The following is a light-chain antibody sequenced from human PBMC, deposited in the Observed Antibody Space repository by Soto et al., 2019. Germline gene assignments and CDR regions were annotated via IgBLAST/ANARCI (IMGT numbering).Light chain of an antibody. Sequence: EIVMTQSPATLSVSPGERATLSCRASQSVSSNLAWYQQKPGQAPRLLIYGASTRASGIPARFSGSGSGTEFTLTISSLQSEDFATYYCQQYNSYPSITFGQGTRLEIK. CDR3: QQYNSYPSIT. CDR2: GAS. V-gene: IGKV3-15*01. J-gene: IGKJ5*01. CDR1: QSVSSN.